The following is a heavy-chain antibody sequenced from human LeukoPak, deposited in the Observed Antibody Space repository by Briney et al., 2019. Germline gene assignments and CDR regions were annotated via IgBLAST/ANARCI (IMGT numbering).Heavy chain of an antibody. J-gene: IGHJ4*02. V-gene: IGHV1-8*01. Sequence: ASVKVSCTASGYTFTSYDINWVRQATGQGLEWMGWMNPNSGNTGYAQKFQGRVTMTRNTSISTAYMELSSLRSEDTAVYYCARQPYYDSSDLDYWGQGTLVTVSS. CDR3: ARQPYYDSSDLDY. D-gene: IGHD3-22*01. CDR1: GYTFTSYD. CDR2: MNPNSGNT.